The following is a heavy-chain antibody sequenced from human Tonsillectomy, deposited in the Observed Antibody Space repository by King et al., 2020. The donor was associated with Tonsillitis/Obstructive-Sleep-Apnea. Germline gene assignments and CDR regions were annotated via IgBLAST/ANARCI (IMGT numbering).Heavy chain of an antibody. CDR2: VKIKTDDGPT. Sequence: VQLVQSGGGLIKPGGSLRLSCAASGFTFSNAWMSWVRQAPGKGLEWVGRVKIKTDDGPTDYAAPVKGRFTISREDSKDMLYLQMSSLKTEDTAVYYCTTDFVEGGVVVDYWGQGTLVTVSS. CDR1: GFTFSNAW. D-gene: IGHD3-16*01. CDR3: TTDFVEGGVVVDY. V-gene: IGHV3-15*01. J-gene: IGHJ4*02.